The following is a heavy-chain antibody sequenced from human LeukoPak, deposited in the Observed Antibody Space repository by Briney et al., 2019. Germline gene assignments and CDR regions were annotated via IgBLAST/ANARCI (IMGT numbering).Heavy chain of an antibody. J-gene: IGHJ3*02. V-gene: IGHV3-23*01. CDR3: ARGSRYYYDSSGYEDAFDI. Sequence: GGSLRLSCAASGFTFSSYAMSWVRQAPGKGLEWVSAISGSGGSTYYADSVKGRFTISRDNSKNTLYLQMNSLRAEDTAVYYCARGSRYYYDSSGYEDAFDIWGQGTMVTVSS. CDR2: ISGSGGST. D-gene: IGHD3-22*01. CDR1: GFTFSSYA.